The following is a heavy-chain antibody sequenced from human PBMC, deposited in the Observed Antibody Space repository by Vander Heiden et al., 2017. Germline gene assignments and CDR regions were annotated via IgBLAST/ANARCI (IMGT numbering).Heavy chain of an antibody. CDR2: IIPIFGTA. Sequence: QVQLVQSGAEVKKPGSSVKVSCKASGGTFSSYAISWVRQAPGQGLEWMGGIIPIFGTANYAQKFQGRVTITADESTSTAYMELSSLRSEDTAVYYCARGRITMIVVVITLYYYYGMDVWGQGTTVTVSS. J-gene: IGHJ6*02. V-gene: IGHV1-69*01. CDR3: ARGRITMIVVVITLYYYYGMDV. D-gene: IGHD3-22*01. CDR1: GGTFSSYA.